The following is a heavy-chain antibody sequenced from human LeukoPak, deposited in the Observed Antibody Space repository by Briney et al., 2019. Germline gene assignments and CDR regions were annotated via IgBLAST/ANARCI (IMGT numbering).Heavy chain of an antibody. CDR1: GFTFSTYA. J-gene: IGHJ6*02. D-gene: IGHD6-13*01. CDR3: AKSNREQLVRSYGLDV. V-gene: IGHV3-23*01. Sequence: GGSLRLSCAASGFTFSTYAVSWVRQAPGKGLEWVSDISGSGGSTYYADSVKGRFTISRDNPKDTVYLQMNSLRVDNTAVYYCAKSNREQLVRSYGLDVWGQGTTVTVSS. CDR2: ISGSGGST.